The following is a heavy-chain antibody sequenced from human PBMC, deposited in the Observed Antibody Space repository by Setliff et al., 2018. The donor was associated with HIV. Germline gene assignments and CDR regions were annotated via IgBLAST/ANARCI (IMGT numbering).Heavy chain of an antibody. D-gene: IGHD6-6*01. J-gene: IGHJ3*02. V-gene: IGHV4-4*02. CDR2: IYHSGST. Sequence: PSETLSLTCAVSDGSISSSNWWSWVRQPPGKGLEWIGEIYHSGSTYYNPSLKSRVTISVDTSKKQFSLKLSSVTAADTAVYYCARLITRGAARPLGEDAFDIWGQGTMVTVSS. CDR3: ARLITRGAARPLGEDAFDI. CDR1: DGSISSSNW.